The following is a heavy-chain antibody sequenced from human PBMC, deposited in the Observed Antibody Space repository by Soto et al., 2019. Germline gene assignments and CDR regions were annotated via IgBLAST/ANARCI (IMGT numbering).Heavy chain of an antibody. CDR3: ARDRITRIVVDTFDY. J-gene: IGHJ4*02. V-gene: IGHV1-3*01. CDR2: INAGNGNT. Sequence: ASVKVSCKASGYKFTSYAIDWVRQAPGERLEWMGWINAGNGNTNYSQKFQGRVTITRDTSASTAYMELSSLRSEDTAVYYCARDRITRIVVDTFDYWGQGTLVTVSS. CDR1: GYKFTSYA. D-gene: IGHD3-22*01.